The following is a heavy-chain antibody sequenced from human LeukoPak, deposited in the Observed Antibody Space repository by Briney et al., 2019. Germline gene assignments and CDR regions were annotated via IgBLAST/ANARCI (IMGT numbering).Heavy chain of an antibody. V-gene: IGHV4-4*09. J-gene: IGHJ6*03. CDR2: IYTSGST. Sequence: PSETLSLTCTVSRGSISSYYWSWVRQPPGKGLEWIGYIYTSGSTNYNPSLKSRVTISVDTSKNQFSLKLSSVTAADTAVYYCARITTAMVAYYYYYYMDVWGKGTTVTVSS. CDR3: ARITTAMVAYYYYYYMDV. CDR1: RGSISSYY. D-gene: IGHD5-18*01.